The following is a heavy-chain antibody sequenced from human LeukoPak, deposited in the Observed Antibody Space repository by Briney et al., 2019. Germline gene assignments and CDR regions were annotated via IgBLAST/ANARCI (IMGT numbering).Heavy chain of an antibody. D-gene: IGHD5-24*01. J-gene: IGHJ4*02. CDR2: INHSGST. CDR1: GGSFSGYY. V-gene: IGHV4-34*01. Sequence: SETLSLTCAVYGGSFSGYYWSWIRQPPGKGLEWIGEINHSGSTNYNPSLKSRVTISVDTSKNQFSLKLSSVTAADTAVYYCARAVRMATIRIWHVDYWGQGTLVTLSS. CDR3: ARAVRMATIRIWHVDY.